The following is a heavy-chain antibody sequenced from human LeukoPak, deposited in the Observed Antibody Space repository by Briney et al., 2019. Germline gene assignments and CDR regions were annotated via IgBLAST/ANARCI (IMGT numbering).Heavy chain of an antibody. J-gene: IGHJ4*02. CDR1: GFTFGDYA. CDR2: IRSKIYGGTP. CDR3: TRDQTPYY. Sequence: GSLRLSCTASGFTFGDYAMTWVRQAPGKGLEWVGFIRSKIYGGTPEYAASVKGRFTISRDDSKGIAYLQMSSLKTEDTAVYYCTRDQTPYYWGQGTLVTVSS. V-gene: IGHV3-49*04.